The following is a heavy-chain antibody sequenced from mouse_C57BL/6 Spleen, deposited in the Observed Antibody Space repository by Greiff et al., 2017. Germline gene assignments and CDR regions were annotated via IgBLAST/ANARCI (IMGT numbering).Heavy chain of an antibody. D-gene: IGHD1-1*01. CDR2: ISSGSGTI. CDR3: ARNHYGDYFDD. V-gene: IGHV5-17*01. Sequence: EVKLMESGGGLVKPGGSLKLSCAASGFTFSDYGMHWVRQAPEKGLEWVGYISSGSGTIYYADTVKGRFTISRDNATNTLFLQMTSLRSEDTAMYYCARNHYGDYFDDWGQGTTLTVAS. J-gene: IGHJ2*01. CDR1: GFTFSDYG.